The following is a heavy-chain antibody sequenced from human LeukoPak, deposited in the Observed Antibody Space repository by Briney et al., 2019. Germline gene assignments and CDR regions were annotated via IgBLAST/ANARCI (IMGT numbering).Heavy chain of an antibody. D-gene: IGHD3-3*01. V-gene: IGHV3-20*04. CDR2: INWNGGST. CDR3: ASHYDFWSDVDY. Sequence: GGSLRLSCAASGFTFDDYGMSWVRQAPGKWLEWVSGINWNGGSTGYADSVKGRFTISRDNAKNSLYLQMNSLRAEDTALYYCASHYDFWSDVDYWGQGTLVTVSS. J-gene: IGHJ4*02. CDR1: GFTFDDYG.